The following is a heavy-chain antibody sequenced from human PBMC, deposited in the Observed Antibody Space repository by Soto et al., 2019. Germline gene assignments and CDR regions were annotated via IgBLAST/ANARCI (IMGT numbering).Heavy chain of an antibody. V-gene: IGHV1-18*01. CDR3: ARAFSYYDFWSGSIYYYYYGMDV. Sequence: QVPLVQSGAEVKKPGASVKVSCKASGYTFTSYGISWVRQAPGQGLEWMGWISAYNGNTNYAQKLQGRVTMTTDTSTSTAYMELRSLRSDDTAVYYCARAFSYYDFWSGSIYYYYYGMDVWGQGTTVTVSS. J-gene: IGHJ6*02. D-gene: IGHD3-3*01. CDR1: GYTFTSYG. CDR2: ISAYNGNT.